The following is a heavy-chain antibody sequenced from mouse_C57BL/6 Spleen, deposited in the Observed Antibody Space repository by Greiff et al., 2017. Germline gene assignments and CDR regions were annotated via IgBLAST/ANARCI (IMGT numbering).Heavy chain of an antibody. V-gene: IGHV5-6*02. D-gene: IGHD1-1*01. CDR1: GFTFSSYG. CDR2: ISSGGSYT. Sequence: DVKLVESGGDLVKPGGSLKLSCAASGFTFSSYGMSWVRQTPDKRLEWVATISSGGSYTYYPDSVKGRFTISRDNAKNTLYLQMSSLKSGDTAMYYCARHDGSSYFDYWGQGTTLTVSS. J-gene: IGHJ2*01. CDR3: ARHDGSSYFDY.